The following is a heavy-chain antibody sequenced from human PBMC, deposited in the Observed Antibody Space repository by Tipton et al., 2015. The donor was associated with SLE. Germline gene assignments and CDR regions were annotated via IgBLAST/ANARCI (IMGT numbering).Heavy chain of an antibody. CDR3: ARLAVAGMWYYFDF. Sequence: TLSLTCTVSGGSISSHYWSWIRQPPGKGLEWIGDIYYSGSTNYNPSLKSRVTISVDTSKNQFSLKLSSVTAADTAVYYCARLAVAGMWYYFDFWGQGAPVTVSS. CDR2: IYYSGST. CDR1: GGSISSHY. V-gene: IGHV4-59*08. D-gene: IGHD6-19*01. J-gene: IGHJ4*02.